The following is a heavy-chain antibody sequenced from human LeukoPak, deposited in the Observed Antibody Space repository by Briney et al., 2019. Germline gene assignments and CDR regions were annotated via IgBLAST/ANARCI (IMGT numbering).Heavy chain of an antibody. V-gene: IGHV4-59*08. CDR2: IYYSGST. D-gene: IGHD1-26*01. Sequence: SETLSLTCAVSGGSISSYYWSWIRQPPGKGLEWIGYIYYSGSTNYNPSLKSRVTISVDTSKNQFSLKLSSVTAADTAVYYCARLREIGRWFDPWGQGTLVTVSS. CDR3: ARLREIGRWFDP. CDR1: GGSISSYY. J-gene: IGHJ5*02.